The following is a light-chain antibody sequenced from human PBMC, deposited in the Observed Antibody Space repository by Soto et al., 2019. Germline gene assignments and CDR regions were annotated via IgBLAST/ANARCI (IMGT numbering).Light chain of an antibody. CDR2: DVS. CDR1: SSDVGGYNY. CDR3: SSYTSSSSYV. V-gene: IGLV2-14*03. J-gene: IGLJ1*01. Sequence: SALTQPASVSGSPGQSITIPCTGTSSDVGGYNYVSWYQHHPGKAPKLMIYDVSDRPSGVSNRFSGSKSGNTASLTISGPQAEDEAEYYCSSYTSSSSYVFGTGTKVTVL.